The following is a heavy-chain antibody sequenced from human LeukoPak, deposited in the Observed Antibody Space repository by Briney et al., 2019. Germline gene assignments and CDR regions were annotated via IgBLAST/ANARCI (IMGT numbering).Heavy chain of an antibody. CDR2: IYHSGSA. Sequence: SETLSLTCAVSGYSISSGYQWGWIRQPPGKGLEWIGSIYHSGSAHYNPSLKSRATISVDTSKNQFSLKLSSVTAADTAVYYCASGNYDRGYYYYYGMDVWGQGTTVTVSS. CDR1: GYSISSGYQ. CDR3: ASGNYDRGYYYYYGMDV. V-gene: IGHV4-38-2*01. J-gene: IGHJ6*02. D-gene: IGHD4-11*01.